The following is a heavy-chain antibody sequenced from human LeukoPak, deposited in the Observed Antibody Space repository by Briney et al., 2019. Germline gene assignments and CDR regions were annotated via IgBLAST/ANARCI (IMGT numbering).Heavy chain of an antibody. D-gene: IGHD5-12*01. J-gene: IGHJ4*02. CDR3: ARAPNRWLPLTPAGDY. CDR1: GFTFSSYA. V-gene: IGHV3-30-3*01. Sequence: GGSLRLSCAASGFTFSSYAMHWVRQAPGKGLEWVAVISYDGSNKYYADSVKGRFTISRDNSKNTLYLQMNSLRAEDTAVYYCARAPNRWLPLTPAGDYWGQGTLVTVS. CDR2: ISYDGSNK.